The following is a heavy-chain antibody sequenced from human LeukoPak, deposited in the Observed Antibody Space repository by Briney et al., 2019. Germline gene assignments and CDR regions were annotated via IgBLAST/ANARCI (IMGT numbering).Heavy chain of an antibody. V-gene: IGHV4-59*08. CDR2: IYYSGST. CDR3: ARPSSAAGTYDY. Sequence: PSETLSLTCTVSGGSISTYYWSWIRQPPGKGLEWIGYIYYSGSTNYNPSLKSRVTISVDTSKNQFSLKLSSVTAADTAVYYCARPSSAAGTYDYWGQGTLVTVSS. CDR1: GGSISTYY. J-gene: IGHJ4*02. D-gene: IGHD6-13*01.